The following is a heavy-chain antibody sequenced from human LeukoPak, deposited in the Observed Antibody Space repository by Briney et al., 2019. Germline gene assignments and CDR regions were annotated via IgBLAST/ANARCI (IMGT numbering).Heavy chain of an antibody. V-gene: IGHV3-43D*03. D-gene: IGHD4-23*01. CDR3: AKGSGLRWEGEFGDY. CDR1: GSTCSDYA. CDR2: ISCDSGST. Sequence: GGPLRLSSAASGSTCSDYAMRGVRHAPGGGLEWVSLISCDSGSTYYADSVKGRFTISRDNNKNSLYLQMNSLRAEDTALYCCAKGSGLRWEGEFGDYWGQGTLVTVSS. J-gene: IGHJ4*02.